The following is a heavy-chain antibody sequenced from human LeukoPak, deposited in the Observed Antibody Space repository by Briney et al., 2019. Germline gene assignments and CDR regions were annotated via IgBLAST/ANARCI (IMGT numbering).Heavy chain of an antibody. J-gene: IGHJ4*02. CDR1: GGSISGSSYY. Sequence: SETLSLTCTVSGGSISGSSYYWGWIRQPPGKGLEWIGSIYYSGITYYNPSLKSRVTISVDTSKNQFSLKLSSVTAADTAVYYCARDSPGGYDSIPFDYWGQGTLVTVSS. V-gene: IGHV4-39*07. CDR3: ARDSPGGYDSIPFDY. CDR2: IYYSGIT. D-gene: IGHD5-12*01.